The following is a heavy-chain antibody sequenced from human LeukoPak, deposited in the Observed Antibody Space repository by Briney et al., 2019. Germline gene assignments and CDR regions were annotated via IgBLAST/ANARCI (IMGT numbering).Heavy chain of an antibody. CDR1: GFTVSSNH. J-gene: IGHJ3*02. Sequence: GGSLRLSCAASGFTVSSNHMSWVRQAPGKGLEWVSAISGGSTYYADSVKGRFTISRDNSKNTLYLQMNSLRAEDTAVYYCAKGRLVGATTAAFDIWGQGTMVTVSS. V-gene: IGHV3-53*01. CDR2: ISGGST. CDR3: AKGRLVGATTAAFDI. D-gene: IGHD1-26*01.